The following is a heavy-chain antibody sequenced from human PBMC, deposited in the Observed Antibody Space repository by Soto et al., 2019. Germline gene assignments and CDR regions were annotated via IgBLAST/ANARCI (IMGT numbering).Heavy chain of an antibody. Sequence: GASVKVSCKASGYTFTSYAMHWVRQAPGQRLEWMGWINAGNGNTKYSQKFQGRVTITRDTSTSTVYMELSSLRSEDTAVYYCARAYPSHSSGWIGGDRNGMDVWGQGTTVTVSS. J-gene: IGHJ6*02. CDR1: GYTFTSYA. CDR2: INAGNGNT. V-gene: IGHV1-3*01. D-gene: IGHD6-19*01. CDR3: ARAYPSHSSGWIGGDRNGMDV.